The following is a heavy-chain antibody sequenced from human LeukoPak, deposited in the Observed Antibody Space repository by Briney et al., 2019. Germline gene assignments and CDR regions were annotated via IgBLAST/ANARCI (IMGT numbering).Heavy chain of an antibody. CDR3: ARVSVYSSSWPDDY. Sequence: SETLSLTCTVSGGSISSGDYYWSWIRQPPGTGLEWVGYIYYSGSTYYNPSLKSRVTISVDTSKNQFSLKLSSVTAADTAVYYCARVSVYSSSWPDDYWGQGTLVTVSS. V-gene: IGHV4-30-4*01. CDR2: IYYSGST. D-gene: IGHD6-13*01. CDR1: GGSISSGDYY. J-gene: IGHJ4*02.